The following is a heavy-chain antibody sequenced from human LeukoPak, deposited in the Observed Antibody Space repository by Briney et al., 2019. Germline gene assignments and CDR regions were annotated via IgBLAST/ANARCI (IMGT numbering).Heavy chain of an antibody. CDR3: AKGRSYGYGEPFDY. D-gene: IGHD5-18*01. V-gene: IGHV3-23*01. J-gene: IGHJ4*02. Sequence: GGSLRLSCAASGFTFSSCAMSWVRQAPGKGLEWVSGISGSGGSTYYADSVKGRFTISRDNSKNTLYLQMNSLRAEDTAVYYCAKGRSYGYGEPFDYWGQGTLVTVSS. CDR2: ISGSGGST. CDR1: GFTFSSCA.